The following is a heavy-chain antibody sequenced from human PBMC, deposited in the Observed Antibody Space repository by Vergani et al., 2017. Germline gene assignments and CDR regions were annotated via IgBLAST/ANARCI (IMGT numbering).Heavy chain of an antibody. V-gene: IGHV3-7*04. CDR1: GFTFSSYW. J-gene: IGHJ4*02. CDR3: ARDTDYYDSSGYSKYYFDY. CDR2: IKQDGSEK. Sequence: EVQLVESGGGLVQPGGSLRLSCAASGFTFSSYWMSWVRQAPGKGLEWVANIKQDGSEKYYVDSVKGRFTISRDNAKNSLYLQMNSLRAEDTAVYYCARDTDYYDSSGYSKYYFDYWGQGTLVTVSS. D-gene: IGHD3-22*01.